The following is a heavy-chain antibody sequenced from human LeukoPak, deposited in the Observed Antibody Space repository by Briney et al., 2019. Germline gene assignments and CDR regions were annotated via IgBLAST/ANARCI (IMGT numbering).Heavy chain of an antibody. D-gene: IGHD3-3*01. J-gene: IGHJ4*02. V-gene: IGHV3-23*01. CDR1: GFTFRNYA. CDR2: ISAGGSRT. Sequence: GGSLRLSCAASGFTFRNYAMSWVRQTPGKGLEWVSGISAGGSRTYYSDSVKGRFTISRDNSKNTLYLQMNSLRAEDTALYYCAKYAVGETFFGDYWGQGTLVTVSS. CDR3: AKYAVGETFFGDY.